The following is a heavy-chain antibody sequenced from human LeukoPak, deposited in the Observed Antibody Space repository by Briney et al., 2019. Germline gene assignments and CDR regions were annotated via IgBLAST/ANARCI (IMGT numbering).Heavy chain of an antibody. Sequence: PGGSLRLSCAASGFTFSDYYMSWIRQAPGKGLEWVSYISSSGSTIYYADSVKGRFTISRDNAKNSLYLQMNSLKTEDTAVYYCTASDHLYCSSSSCHFDYWGQGTLATVAS. CDR1: GFTFSDYY. V-gene: IGHV3-11*01. D-gene: IGHD2-15*01. CDR3: TASDHLYCSSSSCHFDY. CDR2: ISSSGSTI. J-gene: IGHJ4*02.